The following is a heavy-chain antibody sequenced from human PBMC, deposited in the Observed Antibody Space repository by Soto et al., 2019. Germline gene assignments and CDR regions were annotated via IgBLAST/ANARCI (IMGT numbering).Heavy chain of an antibody. Sequence: GGSLRLSCAASGFPGGTSYIHWVRQAPGKGLEWVSAIQIGCKTYYADPVKGRFIISRDNSENTVHLQMSSLRAEDTAVYFCARENVLRFLEWLPRQGMDVWGQGTTVTVSS. CDR3: ARENVLRFLEWLPRQGMDV. CDR1: GFPGGTSY. V-gene: IGHV3-53*01. J-gene: IGHJ6*02. D-gene: IGHD3-3*01. CDR2: IQIGCKT.